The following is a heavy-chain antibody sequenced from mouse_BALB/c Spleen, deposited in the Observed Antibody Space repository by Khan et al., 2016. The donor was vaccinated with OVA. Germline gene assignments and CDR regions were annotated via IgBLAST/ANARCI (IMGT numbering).Heavy chain of an antibody. V-gene: IGHV5-17*02. D-gene: IGHD1-1*01. CDR2: ISGDSTTI. J-gene: IGHJ2*01. Sequence: EVELVESGGDLVQPGGSRKLSCAASGFTFSSYGVHWVRQAPERGLEWVAYISGDSTTIYYADTVKGRFTISRDNPKNTLFLQMTILMSEDTAKYYCATSYFYGYYFDYWGPGTTLTVSS. CDR1: GFTFSSYG. CDR3: ATSYFYGYYFDY.